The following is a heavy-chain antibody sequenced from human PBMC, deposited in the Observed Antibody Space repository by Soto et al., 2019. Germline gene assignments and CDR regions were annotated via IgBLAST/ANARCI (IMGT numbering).Heavy chain of an antibody. Sequence: SETLSLTCTVSGVSTTSSSYYWGWIRQPPGQALEWIGSIYYSGSTYYNPSLKSRVTISVDTSKNQFSLKLSSVTAADTAVYYCARHGYRWFGRLLYMDVWGKGTTGTVS. CDR3: ARHGYRWFGRLLYMDV. V-gene: IGHV4-39*01. D-gene: IGHD3-10*01. CDR2: IYYSGST. CDR1: GVSTTSSSYY. J-gene: IGHJ6*03.